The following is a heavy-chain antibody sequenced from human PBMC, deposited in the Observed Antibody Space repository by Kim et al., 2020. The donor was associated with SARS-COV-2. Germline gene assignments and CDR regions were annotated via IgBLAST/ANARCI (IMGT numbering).Heavy chain of an antibody. CDR3: TTGTTY. Sequence: GGSLRLSCAASGFGFSNYGMNWVRQAPGKGLEWVANMNQHGSVKRYADAVKGRFTISRDNAKNSLYLQMDILGAEDTALYYCTTGTTYWGQGTVVTVSS. J-gene: IGHJ4*02. CDR2: MNQHGSVK. CDR1: GFGFSNYG. D-gene: IGHD4-17*01. V-gene: IGHV3-7*05.